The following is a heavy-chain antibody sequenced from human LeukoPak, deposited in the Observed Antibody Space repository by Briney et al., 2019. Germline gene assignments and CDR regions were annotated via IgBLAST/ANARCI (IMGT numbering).Heavy chain of an antibody. CDR3: AKDRGGSYYYGMDV. J-gene: IGHJ6*02. D-gene: IGHD3-16*01. CDR1: GFTFDDYA. Sequence: GGSLRLSCAASGFTFDDYAVHWVRQAPGKGLEWVSGISWNSGSIGYADSVKGRFTISRDNAKNSLYLQMNSLRAEDTALYYCAKDRGGSYYYGMDVWGQGTTVTVSS. V-gene: IGHV3-9*01. CDR2: ISWNSGSI.